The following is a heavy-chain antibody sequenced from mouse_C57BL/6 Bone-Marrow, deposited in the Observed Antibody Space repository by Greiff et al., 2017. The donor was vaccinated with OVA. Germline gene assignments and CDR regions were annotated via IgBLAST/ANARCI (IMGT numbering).Heavy chain of an antibody. Sequence: VKLQQPGTELVKPGASVQLSCKASGYTFTSYWIHWVKQRPGQGLEWIGNINPRNGGTDYSEKFKSKATLTVDKSSSTAYMQLSSLSSEESAAYYCARGWLPYAMDYWGQGTSVTVSA. CDR3: ARGWLPYAMDY. V-gene: IGHV1-53*01. CDR1: GYTFTSYW. CDR2: INPRNGGT. D-gene: IGHD2-3*01. J-gene: IGHJ4*01.